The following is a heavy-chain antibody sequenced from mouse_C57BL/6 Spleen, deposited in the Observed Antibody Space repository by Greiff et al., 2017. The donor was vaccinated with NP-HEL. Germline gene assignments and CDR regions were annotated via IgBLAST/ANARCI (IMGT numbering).Heavy chain of an antibody. D-gene: IGHD1-1*01. CDR2: ISYDGSN. CDR3: ARDGPLRGYFDV. J-gene: IGHJ1*03. CDR1: GYSITSGYY. Sequence: VQLKESGPGLVKPSQSLSLTCSVTGYSITSGYYWNWIRQFPGNKLEWMGYISYDGSNNYNPSLKNRISITRDTSKNQFFLKLNSVTTEDTATYYCARDGPLRGYFDVWGTGTTVTVSS. V-gene: IGHV3-6*01.